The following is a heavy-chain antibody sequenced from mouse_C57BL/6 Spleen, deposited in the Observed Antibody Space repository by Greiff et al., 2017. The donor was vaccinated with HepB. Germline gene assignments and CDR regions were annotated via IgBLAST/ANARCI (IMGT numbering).Heavy chain of an antibody. D-gene: IGHD1-1*01. CDR2: INPGSGGT. CDR1: GYAFTNYL. CDR3: ARSRPYYYGSSYGYWYFDV. V-gene: IGHV1-54*01. Sequence: QVQLQQSGAELVRPGTSVKVSCKASGYAFTNYLIEWVKQRPGQGLEWIGVINPGSGGTNYNEKFKGKATLPADKSSSTAYMQLSSLTSEDSAVYFCARSRPYYYGSSYGYWYFDVWGTGTTVTVSS. J-gene: IGHJ1*03.